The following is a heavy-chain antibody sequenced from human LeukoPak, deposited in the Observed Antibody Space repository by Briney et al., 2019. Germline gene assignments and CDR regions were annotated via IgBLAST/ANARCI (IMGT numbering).Heavy chain of an antibody. Sequence: GGSLRLSCAASGFTFSSYGMHWVRQAPGKGLEWVAVIWYDGSNKYYADSVKGRFTISRDNSKNTLYLQMNSLRAEDTAVYYCARDPLYGGNSGFDYWGQGTLVTVSS. CDR3: ARDPLYGGNSGFDY. D-gene: IGHD4-23*01. CDR1: GFTFSSYG. J-gene: IGHJ4*02. CDR2: IWYDGSNK. V-gene: IGHV3-33*01.